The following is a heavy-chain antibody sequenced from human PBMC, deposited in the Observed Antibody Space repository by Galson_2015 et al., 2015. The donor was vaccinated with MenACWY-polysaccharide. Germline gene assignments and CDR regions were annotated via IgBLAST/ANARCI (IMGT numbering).Heavy chain of an antibody. J-gene: IGHJ2*01. V-gene: IGHV3-30*18. CDR1: GFTFSNYA. CDR3: AKGWGEYGWHFDL. D-gene: IGHD3-16*01. CDR2: SSYDGSDK. Sequence: SLRLSCAASGFTFSNYAIHWVRQAPGKGLEWVAVSSYDGSDKYYADSVKGRFTISRDNLKNTLYLQMNSLRTEDTAVYYCAKGWGEYGWHFDLWGRGTLVIVSS.